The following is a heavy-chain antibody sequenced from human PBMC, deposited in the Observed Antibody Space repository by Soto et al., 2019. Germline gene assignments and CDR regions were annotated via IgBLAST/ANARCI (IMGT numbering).Heavy chain of an antibody. J-gene: IGHJ4*02. CDR3: ARQKLNTVTIGY. D-gene: IGHD4-4*01. V-gene: IGHV4-59*08. CDR2: IYYSGST. CDR1: GGSISSYY. Sequence: SETLSLTCTVSGGSISSYYWSWIRQPPGKGLEWIGYIYYSGSTNYNPSLKSRVTISVDTSKNQFSLKLDSVTAADTAVDYCARQKLNTVTIGYWGQGTLVTVSS.